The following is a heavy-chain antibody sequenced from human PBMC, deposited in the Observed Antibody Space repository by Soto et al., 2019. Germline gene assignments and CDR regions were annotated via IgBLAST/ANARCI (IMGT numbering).Heavy chain of an antibody. CDR1: GFIVGNTY. D-gene: IGHD3-9*01. Sequence: GGSLRLSCAASGFIVGNTYMSWVRQAPGKGLEWVSVIYSDGSTYFADSVKGRFTISRDNSKNTLYLQMNSLRAEDTAVFYCAKTLRYFDWLSTPYYFDYWGQGTLVTVSS. CDR2: IYSDGST. CDR3: AKTLRYFDWLSTPYYFDY. V-gene: IGHV3-53*05. J-gene: IGHJ4*02.